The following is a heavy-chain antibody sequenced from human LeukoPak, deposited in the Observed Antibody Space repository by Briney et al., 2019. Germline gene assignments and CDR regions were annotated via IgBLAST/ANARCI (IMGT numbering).Heavy chain of an antibody. Sequence: SDTLSLTCTVWCVSLSIYYWIWTPAPPGKGLEWNGYIYSRASTTYTPSLTRRVTISVDTSQHQFSLKRSSVTAPDTAVYYSARERGHDRDFDYWGQGTLVTVYS. CDR2: IYSRAST. D-gene: IGHD5-12*01. CDR1: CVSLSIYY. V-gene: IGHV4-59*07. J-gene: IGHJ4*02. CDR3: ARERGHDRDFDY.